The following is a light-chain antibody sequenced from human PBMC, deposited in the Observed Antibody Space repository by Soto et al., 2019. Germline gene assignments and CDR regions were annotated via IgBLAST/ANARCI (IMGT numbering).Light chain of an antibody. CDR1: QSVSSSY. CDR3: QQYGSSPSLT. J-gene: IGKJ4*01. V-gene: IGKV3-20*01. CDR2: GAS. Sequence: EIVLTQSPGTVSLSPGERATLSCRASQSVSSSYLAWYQQKPGQAPRLLIYGASSRATGIPDRFSGSGSGTDFTLTISRLEPEDFAVYYCQQYGSSPSLTFGGGTKV.